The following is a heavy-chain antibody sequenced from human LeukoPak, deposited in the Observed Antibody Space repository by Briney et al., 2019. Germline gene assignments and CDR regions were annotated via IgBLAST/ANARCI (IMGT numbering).Heavy chain of an antibody. V-gene: IGHV3-48*04. CDR3: ARAIVVVVAAPDYYGMDV. CDR2: ISSSSSTI. D-gene: IGHD2-15*01. CDR1: GFTFSSYS. Sequence: GGSLRLSCAASGFTFSSYSMNWVRQAPGKGLEWVSYISSSSSTIYYADSVKGRFAISRDNAKNSLYLQMNSLRAEDTAVYYCARAIVVVVAAPDYYGMDVWGQGTTVTVSS. J-gene: IGHJ6*02.